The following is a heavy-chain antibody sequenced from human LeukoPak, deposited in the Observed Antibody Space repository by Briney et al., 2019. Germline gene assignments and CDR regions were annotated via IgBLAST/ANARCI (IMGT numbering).Heavy chain of an antibody. Sequence: SVTVSCKASGGTFSSYAISWVRQAPGQGLEWMGGIIPIFGTANYAQKFQGRVTITADKSTSTAYMELSSLRSEDTAVYYCARGSPYGDFYFDYWGQGTLVTVSS. J-gene: IGHJ4*02. V-gene: IGHV1-69*06. D-gene: IGHD4-17*01. CDR1: GGTFSSYA. CDR3: ARGSPYGDFYFDY. CDR2: IIPIFGTA.